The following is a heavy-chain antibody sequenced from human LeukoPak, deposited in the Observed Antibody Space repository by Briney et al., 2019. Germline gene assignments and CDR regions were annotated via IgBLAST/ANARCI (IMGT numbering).Heavy chain of an antibody. CDR1: GYTFTGYY. CDR3: VRAKYATMVRGVIIAEDNWFDP. Sequence: ASVKVSCKASGYTFTGYYMHWVRQAPGQGLEWMGWINPNSGGTNYAQKFQGRVTMTRDTSISTAYMELSRLRSDDTAVYYCVRAKYATMVRGVIIAEDNWFDPWGQGTLVTVSS. D-gene: IGHD3-10*01. CDR2: INPNSGGT. J-gene: IGHJ5*02. V-gene: IGHV1-2*02.